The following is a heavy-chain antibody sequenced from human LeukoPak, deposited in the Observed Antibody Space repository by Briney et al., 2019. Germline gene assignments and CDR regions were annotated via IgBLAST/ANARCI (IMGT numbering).Heavy chain of an antibody. D-gene: IGHD3-3*02. J-gene: IGHJ5*02. CDR3: ARGHGGALASRSILFDP. V-gene: IGHV1-3*01. Sequence: GASVKISCKASGYTFSSYTIHWVRQAPGQRPEWMGWINAGNDKRKYSQKFEARVTLTRDTSASTGYMELSSLTSEDTAVYYCARGHGGALASRSILFDPWGQGTPVTVSS. CDR1: GYTFSSYT. CDR2: INAGNDKR.